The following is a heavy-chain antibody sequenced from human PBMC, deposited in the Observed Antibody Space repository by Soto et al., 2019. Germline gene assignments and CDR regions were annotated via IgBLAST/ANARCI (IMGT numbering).Heavy chain of an antibody. CDR1: GFTFSTYA. J-gene: IGHJ4*02. D-gene: IGHD3-10*01. V-gene: IGHV3-23*01. CDR2: LSGSGGTT. Sequence: EVQLLESGGGLVQPGGSLRLSCSTSGFTFSTYAMNWVRQAPGKGLEWVSGLSGSGGTTYYADSVRSRFTISRDNSKNTLFLQMNSLRAEDTALYYCAKQRADYGSGSDTYYFDFWGQGTLVTVSS. CDR3: AKQRADYGSGSDTYYFDF.